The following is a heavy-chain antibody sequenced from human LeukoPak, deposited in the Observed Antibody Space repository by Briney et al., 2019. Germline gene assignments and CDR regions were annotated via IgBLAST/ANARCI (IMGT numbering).Heavy chain of an antibody. J-gene: IGHJ6*03. D-gene: IGHD1-26*01. Sequence: GGSLRLSCAASGFTFSDYYMSWIRQAPGKGLKWVSYISSSGSTIYYADSVKGRFTISRDNAKNSLYLQMNSLRAEDTAVYYCARDTGVGATTWAGYYYYYYVDVWGKGTTVTVSS. CDR3: ARDTGVGATTWAGYYYYYYVDV. CDR2: ISSSGSTI. V-gene: IGHV3-11*01. CDR1: GFTFSDYY.